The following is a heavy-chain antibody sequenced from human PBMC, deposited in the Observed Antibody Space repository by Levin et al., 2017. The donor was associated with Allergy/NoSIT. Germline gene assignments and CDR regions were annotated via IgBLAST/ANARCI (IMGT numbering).Heavy chain of an antibody. V-gene: IGHV3-21*01. CDR3: AGDGSYDTLDI. Sequence: GESLKISCAASGFTFSGYTLNWVRQAPGKGLEWVSSISSSSTYIYYADSLKGRFTISRDDAKNSLSLQMNSLRVEDPAVYYCAGDGSYDTLDIWGQGTMVTVSS. D-gene: IGHD6-6*01. CDR1: GFTFSGYT. J-gene: IGHJ3*02. CDR2: ISSSSTYI.